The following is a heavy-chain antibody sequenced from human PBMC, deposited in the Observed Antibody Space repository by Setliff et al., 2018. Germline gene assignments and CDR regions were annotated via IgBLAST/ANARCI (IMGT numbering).Heavy chain of an antibody. CDR1: GYPFTSYD. Sequence: ASVKVSCKASGYPFTSYDIHWLRLTSGQGLEWMGWLNPSSGDTGFATKFQGRVTVTRDTSISTAYMELSSLTSEDTAVYYCARGRAGHSGHWGQGTLVTVSS. D-gene: IGHD6-19*01. CDR2: LNPSSGDT. J-gene: IGHJ4*02. CDR3: ARGRAGHSGH. V-gene: IGHV1-8*02.